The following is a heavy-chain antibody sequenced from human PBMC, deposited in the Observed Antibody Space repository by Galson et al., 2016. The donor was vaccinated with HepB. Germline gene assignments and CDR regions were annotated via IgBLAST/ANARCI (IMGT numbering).Heavy chain of an antibody. CDR2: VTASSED. Sequence: SLRLSCAPSGFIFSSYGMAWVRQAPGKGLDWVAGVTASSEDYYADSVKGRFTISRDNSKKTLYLQMNSLRPEDTAVYYCANGGYYNFDYWGQGTLVTVSS. V-gene: IGHV3-30*19. CDR3: ANGGYYNFDY. CDR1: GFIFSSYG. J-gene: IGHJ4*02. D-gene: IGHD3-22*01.